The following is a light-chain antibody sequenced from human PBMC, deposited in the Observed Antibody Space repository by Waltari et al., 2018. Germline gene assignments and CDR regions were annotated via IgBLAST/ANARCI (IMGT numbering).Light chain of an antibody. CDR1: QSVSSY. CDR2: DAS. CDR3: QQRSNWPPYT. J-gene: IGKJ2*01. V-gene: IGKV3-11*01. Sequence: EIVLTQSPATLSLSPGERATLSCRASQSVSSYLACYQQNPGQAPRLLTYDASTRSTGIPARFSGSGSGTDFTLTISSLEPEDFAVYYCQQRSNWPPYTFGQGTKLEIK.